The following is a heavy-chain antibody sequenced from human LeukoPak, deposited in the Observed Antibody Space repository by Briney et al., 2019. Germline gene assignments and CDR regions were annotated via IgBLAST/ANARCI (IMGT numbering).Heavy chain of an antibody. V-gene: IGHV4-61*01. CDR3: ARVCNFCGGDWYWYFDL. D-gene: IGHD2-21*01. J-gene: IGHJ2*01. CDR1: GYSISSGYY. CDR2: IYYSGST. Sequence: SETLSLTCAVSGYSISSGYYWGWIRQPPGKGLEWIGYIYYSGSTNYNPSLKSRVTISVDTSKNQFSLKLSSVTAADTAVYYCARVCNFCGGDWYWYFDLWGRGTLVTVSS.